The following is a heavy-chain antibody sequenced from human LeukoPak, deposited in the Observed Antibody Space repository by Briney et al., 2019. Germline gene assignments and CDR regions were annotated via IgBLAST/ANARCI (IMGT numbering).Heavy chain of an antibody. CDR2: ISWNSGSI. Sequence: GRSPRLSCAASGFTFDDYAMHWVRQAPGKGLEWVSGISWNSGSIGYADSVKGRFTISRDNAKNSLYLQMNSLRAEDTALYYCAKDMAGSPSSGMDVWGQGTTVTVSS. D-gene: IGHD6-19*01. CDR3: AKDMAGSPSSGMDV. CDR1: GFTFDDYA. V-gene: IGHV3-9*01. J-gene: IGHJ6*02.